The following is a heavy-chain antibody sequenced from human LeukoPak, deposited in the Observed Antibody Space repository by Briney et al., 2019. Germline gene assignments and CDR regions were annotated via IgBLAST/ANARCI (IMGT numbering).Heavy chain of an antibody. V-gene: IGHV1-8*01. J-gene: IGHJ3*02. CDR1: GYTFTSYD. CDR3: ARGSAAPGIAAAGRRPWVI. Sequence: GASVKVSCKASGYTFTSYDINWVRQATGQGLEWMGWMNPNSGNTGYAQKFQGRVTMTRNTSISTAYMELSSLRSEDTAVYYCARGSAAPGIAAAGRRPWVIWGQGTMVTVSS. CDR2: MNPNSGNT. D-gene: IGHD6-13*01.